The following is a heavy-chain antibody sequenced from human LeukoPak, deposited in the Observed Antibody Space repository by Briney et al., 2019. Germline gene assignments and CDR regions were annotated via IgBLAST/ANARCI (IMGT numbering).Heavy chain of an antibody. V-gene: IGHV4-31*03. J-gene: IGHJ4*02. Sequence: SETLSLTCTVSGGSISSGGYYWSWIRQHPGKGLEWIGYIYYSRNTYYNPSLKSRVTISVDTSKNQFSLKLSSVTAADTAVYYCARGRNWYVDYWGQGTLVTVSS. CDR1: GGSISSGGYY. CDR3: ARGRNWYVDY. CDR2: IYYSRNT. D-gene: IGHD1-20*01.